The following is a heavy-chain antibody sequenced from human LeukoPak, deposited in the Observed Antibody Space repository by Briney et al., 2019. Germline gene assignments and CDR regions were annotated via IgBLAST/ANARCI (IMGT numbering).Heavy chain of an antibody. D-gene: IGHD4-17*01. CDR3: AREGIRTVTTRRLDP. CDR1: GGTFSSYA. Sequence: ASVKVSCKASGGTFSSYAISWVRQAPGQGLEWMGRIIPIFGTANYAQKFQGRVTITTDESTSTAHMELSSLRSEDTAVYYCAREGIRTVTTRRLDPWGQGTLVTVSS. V-gene: IGHV1-69*05. J-gene: IGHJ5*02. CDR2: IIPIFGTA.